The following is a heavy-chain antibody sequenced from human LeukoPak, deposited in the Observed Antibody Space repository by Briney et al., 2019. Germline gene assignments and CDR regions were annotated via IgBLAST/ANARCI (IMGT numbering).Heavy chain of an antibody. D-gene: IGHD5-12*01. CDR2: ISWNSGSI. V-gene: IGHV3-9*01. CDR3: ARGDGYAQRD. J-gene: IGHJ4*02. CDR1: GFTFDDYA. Sequence: PGRSLRLSCAASGFTFDDYAMHWVRQAPGKGLEWVSGISWNSGSIGYADSVKGRLTISRDNAKNTLYLQMNSLRVEDTTVYYCARGDGYAQRDWGQGTLVTVPS.